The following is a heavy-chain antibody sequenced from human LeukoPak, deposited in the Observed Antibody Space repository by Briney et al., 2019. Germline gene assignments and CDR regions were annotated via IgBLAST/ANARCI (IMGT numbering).Heavy chain of an antibody. J-gene: IGHJ4*02. V-gene: IGHV3-48*01. D-gene: IGHD3-22*01. Sequence: GGSLTLSCAASGFTFSSYSMNWVRQATGKALEWVSYIRSWECTIYYADSVTGRFTFSRDNAKNSLYLQMNSLRAEDTAVYYCAREALSAYYYDSSGYYFDYWGQGTLVTVSS. CDR2: IRSWECTI. CDR1: GFTFSSYS. CDR3: AREALSAYYYDSSGYYFDY.